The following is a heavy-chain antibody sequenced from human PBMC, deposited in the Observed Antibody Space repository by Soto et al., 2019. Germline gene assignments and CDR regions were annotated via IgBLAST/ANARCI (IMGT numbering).Heavy chain of an antibody. CDR1: GFTFDDYG. CDR3: ARAQGGSSSSKYYYYMDV. D-gene: IGHD6-6*01. J-gene: IGHJ6*03. V-gene: IGHV3-20*01. CDR2: INWNGGST. Sequence: GGSLRLSCAASGFTFDDYGMSWVRQAPGKGLEWVSGINWNGGSTGYADSVKGRFTISRDNAKNSLYLQMNSLRAEDTALYHCARAQGGSSSSKYYYYMDVWGKGTTVTVSS.